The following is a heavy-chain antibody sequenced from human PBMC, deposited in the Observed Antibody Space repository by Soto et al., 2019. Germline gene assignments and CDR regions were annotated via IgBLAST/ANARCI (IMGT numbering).Heavy chain of an antibody. V-gene: IGHV1-18*01. CDR3: ARLYYDFWSGYPDTRNWFDP. D-gene: IGHD3-3*01. CDR2: ISAYNGNT. J-gene: IGHJ5*02. Sequence: GASVKVSCKASGYTFTSYGISWVRQAPGQGLEWMGWISAYNGNTNYAQKLQGRVTMTTDTSTSTAYMELRSLRSDDTAVYYCARLYYDFWSGYPDTRNWFDPWGQGPLVTVSS. CDR1: GYTFTSYG.